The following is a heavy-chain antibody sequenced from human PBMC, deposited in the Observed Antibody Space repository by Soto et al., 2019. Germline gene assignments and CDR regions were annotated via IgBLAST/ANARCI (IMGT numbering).Heavy chain of an antibody. CDR1: GFTFSSYG. J-gene: IGHJ4*02. Sequence: QVQLVESGGGVVQPGRSLRLSCAASGFTFSSYGMHWVRQAPGKGLEWVAVIWYDGSNKYYADSVKGRFTISRDNSKNTLYLQMNSLRAEDTAVYYCARDEASGWSHLLVDYWGQGTLVTVSS. CDR3: ARDEASGWSHLLVDY. CDR2: IWYDGSNK. D-gene: IGHD6-19*01. V-gene: IGHV3-33*01.